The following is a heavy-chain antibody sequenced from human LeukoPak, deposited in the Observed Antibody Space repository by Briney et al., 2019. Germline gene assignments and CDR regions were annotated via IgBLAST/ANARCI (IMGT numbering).Heavy chain of an antibody. CDR3: VKGRCSGSSCYGGDY. J-gene: IGHJ4*02. D-gene: IGHD2-2*01. CDR2: ITSNGGST. V-gene: IGHV3-64D*06. CDR1: GFTFSSYA. Sequence: GGSLRLSCSASGFTFSSYAMNWVRQAPGKGLEYVSAITSNGGSTYYAASVKGRFTISRDNSKNTPYLQMSSLRAEDTAVYYCVKGRCSGSSCYGGDYWGQGTLVTVSS.